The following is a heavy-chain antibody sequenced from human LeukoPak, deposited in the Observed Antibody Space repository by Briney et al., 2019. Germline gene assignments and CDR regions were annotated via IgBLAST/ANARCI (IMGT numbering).Heavy chain of an antibody. Sequence: GGSLRLSCAASGFIFSSYGMHWVRQAPGKGLEWVARIWHDGSNDDYADSVKGRFTISRDNSKNTLYPQMNSLRAEDTAIYYCAKVTGDYYDTSGAFDYWGQGTLVTVSS. J-gene: IGHJ4*02. CDR3: AKVTGDYYDTSGAFDY. CDR1: GFIFSSYG. D-gene: IGHD3-22*01. CDR2: IWHDGSND. V-gene: IGHV3-33*06.